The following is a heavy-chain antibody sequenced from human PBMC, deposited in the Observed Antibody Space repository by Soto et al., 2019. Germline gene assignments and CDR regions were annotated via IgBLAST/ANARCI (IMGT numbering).Heavy chain of an antibody. CDR2: IYSSGST. CDR1: GGSISSGGYY. CDR3: ARSGDSSGYYYVFDY. J-gene: IGHJ4*02. V-gene: IGHV4-61*08. D-gene: IGHD3-22*01. Sequence: SETLSLTCAVSGGSISSGGYYWSWIRQAPGKGLEWIGHIYSSGSTNYNASLKSRVTISVDTSKNRFSLELGSVTAADTAVYFCARSGDSSGYYYVFDYWGQGTLVTSPQ.